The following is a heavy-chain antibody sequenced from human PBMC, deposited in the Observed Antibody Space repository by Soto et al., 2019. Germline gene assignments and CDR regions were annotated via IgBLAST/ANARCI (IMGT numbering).Heavy chain of an antibody. CDR1: GLTFSSFW. V-gene: IGHV3-74*01. J-gene: IGHJ4*02. CDR3: ARVGVPAAMSY. Sequence: EVQLVESGGGLVQPGWSLRLSCAASGLTFSSFWMHWVRQAPGEGLVWVSRINSDGSNTNYADSVKGRFTISRDNAKHTLYLQMNSLRAEDTAVYYCARVGVPAAMSYWGQGTLVTVSS. CDR2: INSDGSNT. D-gene: IGHD2-2*01.